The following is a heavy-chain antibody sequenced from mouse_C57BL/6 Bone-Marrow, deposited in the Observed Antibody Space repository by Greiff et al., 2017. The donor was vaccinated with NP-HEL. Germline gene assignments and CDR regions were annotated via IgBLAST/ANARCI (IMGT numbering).Heavy chain of an antibody. V-gene: IGHV3-6*01. CDR2: ISYDGSN. D-gene: IGHD1-1*01. CDR1: GYSITSGYY. Sequence: DVQLQESGPGLVKPSQSLSPTCSVTGYSITSGYYWNWIRQFPGNKLEWMGYISYDGSNNYNPSLKNRISITRDTSKNQFFLKLNAVTTEDTATYYCASPGYGSSSWFAYWGQGTLVTVSA. CDR3: ASPGYGSSSWFAY. J-gene: IGHJ3*01.